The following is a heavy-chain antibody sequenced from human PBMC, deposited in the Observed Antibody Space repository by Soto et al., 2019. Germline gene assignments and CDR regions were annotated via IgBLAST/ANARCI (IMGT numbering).Heavy chain of an antibody. Sequence: PGASLKISCKASGYNFTASWIHWVRQTPGKGLEWLGKIDPSDSYTNYSPSFEGHVTISTDKSTTTAFLQWSSLRASDTALYYCARVHKNWFDSWAQGTMVTVSS. CDR3: ARVHKNWFDS. CDR1: GYNFTASW. CDR2: IDPSDSYT. J-gene: IGHJ5*01. V-gene: IGHV5-10-1*01.